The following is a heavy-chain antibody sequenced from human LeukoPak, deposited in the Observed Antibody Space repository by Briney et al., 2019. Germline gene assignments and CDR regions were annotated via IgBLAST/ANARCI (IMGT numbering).Heavy chain of an antibody. CDR3: AKDRTFSGSLYDAFDI. CDR2: ISDSGDST. D-gene: IGHD1-26*01. CDR1: GFTFSSYE. V-gene: IGHV3-23*01. Sequence: GSLRLSCAASGFTFSSYEMNWVRQAPGKGLEWVSSISDSGDSTYYADSVKGRFTISRDNSKNTLYLQMNSLRAEDTAIYYCAKDRTFSGSLYDAFDIWGQGTMVTVSS. J-gene: IGHJ3*02.